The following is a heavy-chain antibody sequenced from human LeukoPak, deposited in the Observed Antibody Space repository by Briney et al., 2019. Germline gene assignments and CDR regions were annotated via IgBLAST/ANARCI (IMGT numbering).Heavy chain of an antibody. CDR3: ARAYSGSYYDGTRALVY. D-gene: IGHD1-26*01. CDR2: IYYSGRT. CDR1: GGSISSYY. V-gene: IGHV4-59*01. J-gene: IGHJ4*02. Sequence: SETLSLTCTVSGGSISSYYWRWIRQPPGKGLEWIGSIYYSGRTNYSPSLQSRVTILVDTSKNQFSLKLSSVTAAHTAVYYCARAYSGSYYDGTRALVYWGQGSLVSVSS.